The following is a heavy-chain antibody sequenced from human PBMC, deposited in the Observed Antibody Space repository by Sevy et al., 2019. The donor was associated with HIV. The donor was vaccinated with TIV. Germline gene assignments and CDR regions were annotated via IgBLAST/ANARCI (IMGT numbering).Heavy chain of an antibody. V-gene: IGHV3-74*01. CDR3: VRQRGDTVVLPDLLPDYGMDV. Sequence: GGYLRLSCAASGLTFSSYWMHWVRQAPGKGLVWVSRINGDGSSTSYADSVKGRFTISRDNAKNTLYLQMNSLRAEDTAVYYCVRQRGDTVVLPDLLPDYGMDVWGHGTTVTVSS. J-gene: IGHJ6*02. CDR1: GLTFSSYW. D-gene: IGHD2-2*01. CDR2: INGDGSST.